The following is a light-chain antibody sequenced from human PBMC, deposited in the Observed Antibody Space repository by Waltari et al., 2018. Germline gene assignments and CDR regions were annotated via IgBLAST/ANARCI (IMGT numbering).Light chain of an antibody. Sequence: SYVLTQPPSVSVAPGQTARITCGGNNIGSHSVHWYQQKSGQAPVMVVYDDSDRPSGIPERFSGSKSGTTATLTISGVEAGDEADYYCQVWDTNSDHLYVFGSGTKVTVI. CDR2: DDS. CDR1: NIGSHS. V-gene: IGLV3-21*02. CDR3: QVWDTNSDHLYV. J-gene: IGLJ1*01.